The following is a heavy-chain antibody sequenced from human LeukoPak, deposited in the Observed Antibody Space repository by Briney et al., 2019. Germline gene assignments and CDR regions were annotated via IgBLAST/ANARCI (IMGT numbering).Heavy chain of an antibody. V-gene: IGHV3-11*01. J-gene: IGHJ4*02. CDR1: GFTFSDYY. D-gene: IGHD6-13*01. CDR3: AKDKAPGSWHTPSDF. CDR2: ISSGGSTI. Sequence: PGGSLRLSCAVSGFTFSDYYMSWIRQAPGKGLEWVSYISSGGSTISHADSVKGRFTISRDNSKNTVFLQMNSLRADDTAKYYCAKDKAPGSWHTPSDFWGQGTLVTVSS.